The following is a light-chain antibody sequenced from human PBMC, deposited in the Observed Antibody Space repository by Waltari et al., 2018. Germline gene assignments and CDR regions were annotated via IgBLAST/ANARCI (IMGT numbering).Light chain of an antibody. CDR2: DDD. J-gene: IGLJ2*01. Sequence: NFMLTQPHSVSESPGKTVPISCTRSSGSIGDNFVPWSQQRPGSAPTIIIYDDDQKSSGVPDRFSAYVDRSANSASLTISGLQTDDEADYHCQSQDTDLLKVFGGGTKVTVL. CDR1: SGSIGDNF. CDR3: QSQDTDLLKV. V-gene: IGLV6-57*03.